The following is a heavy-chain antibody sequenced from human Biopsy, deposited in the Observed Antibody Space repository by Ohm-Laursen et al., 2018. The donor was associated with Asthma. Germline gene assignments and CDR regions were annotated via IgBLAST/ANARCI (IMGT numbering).Heavy chain of an antibody. CDR3: ARAVDYSHYYGIDV. V-gene: IGHV1-18*01. CDR1: GYTFNSAG. CDR2: ISVYNGNT. D-gene: IGHD3-10*01. J-gene: IGHJ6*02. Sequence: ASVKVSCKTSGYTFNSAGITWVRQAPGQGLEWMGCISVYNGNTKVAQKLRDRVTMITGTSTSTAYMELRSLRSDDTAVYFCARAVDYSHYYGIDVWGQGTTVTVS.